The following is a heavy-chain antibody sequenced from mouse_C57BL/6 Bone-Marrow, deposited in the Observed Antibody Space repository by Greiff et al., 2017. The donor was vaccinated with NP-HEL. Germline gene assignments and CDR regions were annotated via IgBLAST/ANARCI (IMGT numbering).Heavy chain of an antibody. CDR2: IDPETGGT. J-gene: IGHJ3*01. CDR3: TRCPYRYGSSYRGFAY. V-gene: IGHV1-15*01. D-gene: IGHD1-1*01. Sequence: QVQLQQSGAELVRPGASVTLSCKASGYTFTDYEMHWVKQTPVHGLEWIGAIDPETGGTAYNQKFKGKAILTADKSSSTAYMELRSLTSEDSAVYYCTRCPYRYGSSYRGFAYWGQGTLVTVSA. CDR1: GYTFTDYE.